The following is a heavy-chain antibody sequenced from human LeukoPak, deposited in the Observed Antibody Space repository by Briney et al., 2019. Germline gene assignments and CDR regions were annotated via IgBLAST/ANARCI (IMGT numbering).Heavy chain of an antibody. CDR2: ILTSGRT. CDR3: ARLRAKRWLQCSYYYYYMDV. Sequence: SETLSLTCTVSGGSITTYYWSWIRQPAGKGLEWIGRILTSGRTNYNPSLKSRLTMSADTSKNQFSLRLSPVTAADTAVYYCARLRAKRWLQCSYYYYYMDVWGKGTTVTISS. J-gene: IGHJ6*03. V-gene: IGHV4-4*07. CDR1: GGSITTYY. D-gene: IGHD5-24*01.